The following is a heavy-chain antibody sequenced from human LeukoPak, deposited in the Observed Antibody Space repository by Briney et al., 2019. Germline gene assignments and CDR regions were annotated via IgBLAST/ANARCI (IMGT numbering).Heavy chain of an antibody. V-gene: IGHV3-53*01. CDR3: ARGVSSSWLLSDAFDI. CDR1: GFTVSSNY. CDR2: IYSGGST. J-gene: IGHJ3*02. D-gene: IGHD6-13*01. Sequence: GGSLRLSCAASGFTVSSNYMSWVRQAPGKGLEWVSVIYSGGSTYYADSVKGRFTISRDNSKNTLYLQMNSLRAEDTAVYYCARGVSSSWLLSDAFDIWGQGTMVTVSS.